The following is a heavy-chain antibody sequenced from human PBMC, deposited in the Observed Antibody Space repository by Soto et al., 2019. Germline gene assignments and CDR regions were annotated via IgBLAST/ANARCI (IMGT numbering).Heavy chain of an antibody. Sequence: EVQLVESGGDLVQPGGSLRLSCAASAFTFSNYWMHWVRQAPGKGLVWVSRINGDGSSTIYADSVKGRFTISRDNAKNTRHLHLTRLSAEDTAVYYCARADSVLRFDPWGQGTLVTVSS. D-gene: IGHD3-10*02. CDR1: AFTFSNYW. CDR2: INGDGSST. CDR3: ARADSVLRFDP. V-gene: IGHV3-74*01. J-gene: IGHJ5*02.